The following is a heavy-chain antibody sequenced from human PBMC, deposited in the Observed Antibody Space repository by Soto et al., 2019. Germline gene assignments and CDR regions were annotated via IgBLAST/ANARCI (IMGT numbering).Heavy chain of an antibody. CDR3: ARGGISMVRGVRVDY. CDR2: IYGGGST. J-gene: IGHJ4*02. V-gene: IGHV3-66*01. CDR1: GFTVSSNY. D-gene: IGHD3-10*01. Sequence: PGGSLRLSCAASGFTVSSNYMSWVRQAPGKGLEWVSVIYGGGSTYYADSVKGRFTISRDNSKNTLYLQLNSLRAEDTAVYYCARGGISMVRGVRVDYWGQGTLVTVSS.